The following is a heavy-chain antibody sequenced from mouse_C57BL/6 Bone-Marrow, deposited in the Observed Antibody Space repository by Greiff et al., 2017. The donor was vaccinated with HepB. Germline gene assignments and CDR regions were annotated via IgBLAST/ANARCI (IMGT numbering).Heavy chain of an antibody. CDR2: IDPETGGT. CDR3: TRYPTGYFDY. V-gene: IGHV1-15*01. J-gene: IGHJ2*01. Sequence: VQLKESGAELVRPGASVTLSCKASGYTFTDYEMHWVKQTPVHGLEWIGAIDPETGGTAYNQKFKGKAILTADKSSSTAYMELRSLTSEDSAVYYCTRYPTGYFDYWGQGTTLTVSS. CDR1: GYTFTDYE.